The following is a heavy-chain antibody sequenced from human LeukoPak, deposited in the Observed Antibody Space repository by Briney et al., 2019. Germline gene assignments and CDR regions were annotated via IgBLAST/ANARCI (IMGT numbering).Heavy chain of an antibody. Sequence: SGTLSLTCTVSGGSISSYYWSWIRQPPGKGLEWIGYIYYSGSTNYNPSLKSRVTVSVDTSKNQFSLKLSAVTAADTAVYYCASWYSSGYDYWGQGTLVTVSS. CDR2: IYYSGST. V-gene: IGHV4-59*08. CDR3: ASWYSSGYDY. CDR1: GGSISSYY. J-gene: IGHJ4*02. D-gene: IGHD6-19*01.